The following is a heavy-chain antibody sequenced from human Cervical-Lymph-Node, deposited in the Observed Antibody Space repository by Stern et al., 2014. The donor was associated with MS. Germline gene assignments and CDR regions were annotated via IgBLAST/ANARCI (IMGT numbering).Heavy chain of an antibody. D-gene: IGHD6-19*01. CDR1: GHTFSIYY. CDR2: INPSGGST. Sequence: QVQLVQSGAEVKTPGASVTLSCKASGHTFSIYYMNWVRQPPGPGLDWMGIINPSGGSTSYAQKFQGRVTMTRDTSTSTVYMELSSLRSEDTAVYYCAREVAGHRLGMMDVWGQGTSVTVSS. J-gene: IGHJ6*02. CDR3: AREVAGHRLGMMDV. V-gene: IGHV1-46*01.